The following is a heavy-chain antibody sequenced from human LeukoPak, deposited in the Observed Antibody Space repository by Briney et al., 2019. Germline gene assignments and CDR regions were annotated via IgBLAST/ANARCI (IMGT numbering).Heavy chain of an antibody. Sequence: ASVKVSCKASGYTFTGYYMHWVRQAPGQGLEWMGRINPNSGGTNYAQKFQGRVTMTRDTSIGTAYMELSRLRSDDTAVYYCARVRYRSSSGYINYYYYGMDVWGQGTTVTVSS. CDR1: GYTFTGYY. CDR2: INPNSGGT. CDR3: ARVRYRSSSGYINYYYYGMDV. J-gene: IGHJ6*02. V-gene: IGHV1-2*06. D-gene: IGHD3-22*01.